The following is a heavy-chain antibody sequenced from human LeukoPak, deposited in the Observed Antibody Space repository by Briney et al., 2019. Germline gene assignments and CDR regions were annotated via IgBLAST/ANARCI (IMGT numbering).Heavy chain of an antibody. CDR1: GYTFSRYG. J-gene: IGHJ5*02. CDR2: ITPDKGKT. Sequence: ASVKVSCKSSGYTFSRYGISWLRQAPGQGLEWMGWITPDKGKTEFAQKFQGRLTMTTDTSTSTGYMELRNLRSDDTAVYYCARDKGYCSSTSCYNGPFDPWGQGTLVTVSS. V-gene: IGHV1-18*01. CDR3: ARDKGYCSSTSCYNGPFDP. D-gene: IGHD2-2*02.